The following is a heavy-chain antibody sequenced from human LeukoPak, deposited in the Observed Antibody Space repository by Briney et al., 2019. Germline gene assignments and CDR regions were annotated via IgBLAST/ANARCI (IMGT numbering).Heavy chain of an antibody. D-gene: IGHD3-10*01. Sequence: GGSLRLSCAVSGFTFSSYAMSWVRQAPGKGLEWVSTINGGGDNTYYADSVKGRFTISRDDSKNTLYLQMNSLRAEDTAVYYCAKGQNYFGSGSRPDYWGQGTLVTVSS. CDR2: INGGGDNT. V-gene: IGHV3-23*01. CDR3: AKGQNYFGSGSRPDY. J-gene: IGHJ4*02. CDR1: GFTFSSYA.